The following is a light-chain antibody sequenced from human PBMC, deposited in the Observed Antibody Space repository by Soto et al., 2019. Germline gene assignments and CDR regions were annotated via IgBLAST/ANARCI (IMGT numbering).Light chain of an antibody. V-gene: IGKV3-20*01. CDR2: AAS. J-gene: IGKJ4*01. CDR3: QQYDSSPLT. Sequence: EIELTQSPGTLSLSPGERVTLSCRASQSVSNSYLAWYQQKPGQAPRLLIYAASTRATGIPDRFSGSGSGTDFTLTISRLGPEDFAVYYCQQYDSSPLTFGGGTKVDIK. CDR1: QSVSNSY.